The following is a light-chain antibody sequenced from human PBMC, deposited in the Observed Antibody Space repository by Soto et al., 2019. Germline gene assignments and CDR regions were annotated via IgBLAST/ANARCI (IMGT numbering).Light chain of an antibody. V-gene: IGLV1-40*01. CDR1: SSNIGAGCD. CDR3: QSYEISMSGYV. CDR2: ANN. J-gene: IGLJ1*01. Sequence: QSALTQPPSVSGAPGQRVTISCTGSSSNIGAGCDVHWYRQLPGTAPKLLIYANNNRPAGVPDRFSASKSGTSASLAITGLQAEDEAEYYCQSYEISMSGYVSATGNKLTVL.